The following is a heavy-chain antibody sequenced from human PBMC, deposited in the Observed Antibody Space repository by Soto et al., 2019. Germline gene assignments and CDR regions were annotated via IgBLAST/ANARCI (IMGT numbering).Heavy chain of an antibody. CDR2: ISGSGGST. Sequence: PGGSLRLSCAASGFTFSSYAMSWVRQAPGKGLEWVSAISGSGGSTYYADSVKGRFTISRDNSKNTLYLQMDSLRAEDTAVYYCAKGEVRGIIPSYFDYWGLGTLVTVSS. CDR1: GFTFSSYA. V-gene: IGHV3-23*01. CDR3: AKGEVRGIIPSYFDY. J-gene: IGHJ4*02. D-gene: IGHD3-10*01.